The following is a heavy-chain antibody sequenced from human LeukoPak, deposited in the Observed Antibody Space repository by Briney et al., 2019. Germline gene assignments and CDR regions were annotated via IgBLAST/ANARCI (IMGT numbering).Heavy chain of an antibody. V-gene: IGHV4-38-2*01. J-gene: IGHJ4*02. Sequence: SETLSLTCAVSGYSISSGYYWGWIRQPPGKGLEWIGSIYHSGSTYYNPSLKSRVTISVDTSKNQFSLKLSSVTAADTAVYYCARMAYSGSYYFHYWGQGTLVTVSS. D-gene: IGHD1-26*01. CDR3: ARMAYSGSYYFHY. CDR2: IYHSGST. CDR1: GYSISSGYY.